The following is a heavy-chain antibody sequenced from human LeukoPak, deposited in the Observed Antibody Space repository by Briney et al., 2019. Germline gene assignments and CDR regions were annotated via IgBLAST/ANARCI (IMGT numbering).Heavy chain of an antibody. CDR2: INHSGST. J-gene: IGHJ6*02. V-gene: IGHV4-34*01. D-gene: IGHD4-17*01. Sequence: PSETLSLTCAVYGGSFSGYYWSWIRQPPGKGLEWIGEINHSGSTNYNPSLKSRVTISVDTSKNQFSLKLSSVTAADTAVYYCARGLDYGDFEYYYYGMDVWGQGTTVTVSS. CDR3: ARGLDYGDFEYYYYGMDV. CDR1: GGSFSGYY.